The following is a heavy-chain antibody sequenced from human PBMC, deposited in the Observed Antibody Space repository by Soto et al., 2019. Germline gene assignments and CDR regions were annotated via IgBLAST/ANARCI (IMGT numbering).Heavy chain of an antibody. J-gene: IGHJ6*02. CDR3: ARHETRIPYYDFWSGLEAPYGMDV. Sequence: SETLSLTCTVSGGSISSYYWSWIRQPPGKGLEWIGYIYYSGSTNYNPSLKSRVTISVDTSKNPFSLKLSSVTAADTAVYSCARHETRIPYYDFWSGLEAPYGMDVWGQGTTVTVSS. D-gene: IGHD3-3*01. CDR1: GGSISSYY. V-gene: IGHV4-59*08. CDR2: IYYSGST.